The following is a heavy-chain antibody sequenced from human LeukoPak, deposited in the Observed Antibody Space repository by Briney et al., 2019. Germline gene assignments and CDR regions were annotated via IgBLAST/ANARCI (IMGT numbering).Heavy chain of an antibody. Sequence: EASVKVSCKASGGTISSYAISWVRQPPAQGLEWMGGIIPIFGTANYVQKFQGRVTITADESTSTAYMELSSLRSEDTAVYYCARGGSGWYKGYYYYYGMDVWGQGTTVTVSS. D-gene: IGHD6-19*01. V-gene: IGHV1-69*13. CDR1: GGTISSYA. J-gene: IGHJ6*02. CDR2: IIPIFGTA. CDR3: ARGGSGWYKGYYYYYGMDV.